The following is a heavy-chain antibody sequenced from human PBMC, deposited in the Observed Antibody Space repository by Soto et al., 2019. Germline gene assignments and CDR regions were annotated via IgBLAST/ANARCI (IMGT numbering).Heavy chain of an antibody. V-gene: IGHV3-49*03. D-gene: IGHD2-15*01. CDR2: IRSKAYGGTT. CDR3: TRFVVPLGYCSGGSCRFGAFDI. Sequence: GGSLRLSCTASGFTFGDYAMSWFRQAPGKGLEWVGFIRSKAYGGTTEYAASVKGRFTISRDDSKSIAYLQMNSLKTEDTAVYYCTRFVVPLGYCSGGSCRFGAFDIWGQGTMVTVSS. J-gene: IGHJ3*02. CDR1: GFTFGDYA.